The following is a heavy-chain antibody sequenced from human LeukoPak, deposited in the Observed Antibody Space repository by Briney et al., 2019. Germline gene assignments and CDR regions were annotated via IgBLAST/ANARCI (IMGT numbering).Heavy chain of an antibody. D-gene: IGHD2-2*01. CDR3: ARDADQDCSSTSRYSSTGY. J-gene: IGHJ4*02. CDR1: GFTFSSYS. V-gene: IGHV3-21*01. Sequence: PGGSLRLSRAASGFTFSSYSMNWVRQAPGKGLEWVSSISSSSSYIYYADPVKGRFTISRDNAKNSLYLQMNSLRAEDTAVYYCARDADQDCSSTSRYSSTGYWGQGTLVTVSS. CDR2: ISSSSSYI.